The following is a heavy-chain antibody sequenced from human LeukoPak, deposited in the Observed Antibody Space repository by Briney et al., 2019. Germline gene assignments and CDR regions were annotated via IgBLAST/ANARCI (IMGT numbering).Heavy chain of an antibody. V-gene: IGHV6-1*01. CDR3: ARGRASAFDV. D-gene: IGHD6-25*01. CDR1: GDSFSTSGVA. Sequence: SQTLSLTCALSGDSFSTSGVAWNWVRPSPSRGLEWLVRTYYTSKWNTDYAVSVKNRIVVNPDTSKNHFSLQPNSVTSEDTAVYYCARGRASAFDVWGQGTMVTVSS. J-gene: IGHJ3*01. CDR2: TYYTSKWNT.